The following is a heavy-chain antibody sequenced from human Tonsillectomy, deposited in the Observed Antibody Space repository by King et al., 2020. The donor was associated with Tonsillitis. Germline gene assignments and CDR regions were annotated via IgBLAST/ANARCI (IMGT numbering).Heavy chain of an antibody. CDR1: RVTLSSSA. Sequence: VQLVQSGGGVGQPGRSLRLSCAASRVTLSSSAMHWVRQAPGKGLEWVSLISYDGSHEYYADSVKSRFTISRDNSKNTLYLQMNSLGAEDTAVYYCAKDYGGGDCYLAGDSWGQGTLVTVSS. J-gene: IGHJ4*02. D-gene: IGHD2-21*02. V-gene: IGHV3-30*18. CDR2: ISYDGSHE. CDR3: AKDYGGGDCYLAGDS.